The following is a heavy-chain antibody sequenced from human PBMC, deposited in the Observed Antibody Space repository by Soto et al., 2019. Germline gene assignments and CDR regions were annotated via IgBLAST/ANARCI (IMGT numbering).Heavy chain of an antibody. CDR1: GFTLSAYW. J-gene: IGHJ3*02. CDR3: ARDVSPGSSSLYLDAFDI. CDR2: INRDGSKK. V-gene: IGHV3-7*05. Sequence: EVQLEESGGDLVQPGGSLRLSCAASGFTLSAYWMTWVRQAPGKGLEWVANINRDGSKKSYLDSVRGRFTISRDNVGNSLYLQMDSLRADDTALYPCARDVSPGSSSLYLDAFDIWGQGTMVTVSS. D-gene: IGHD6-13*01.